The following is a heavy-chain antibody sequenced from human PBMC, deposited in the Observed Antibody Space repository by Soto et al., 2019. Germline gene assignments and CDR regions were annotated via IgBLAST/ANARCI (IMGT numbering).Heavy chain of an antibody. V-gene: IGHV1-69*04. CDR1: GGTFSSYT. J-gene: IGHJ4*02. CDR3: ARDVGGSNYVDY. CDR2: IIPILGIA. D-gene: IGHD2-15*01. Sequence: GASVKVSCKASGGTFSSYTISWVRQAPGQGLEWMGRIIPILGIANYAQKFQGRVTITADKSTSTAYMELSSLRSEDTAVYYCARDVGGSNYVDYWGQGTLVTVSS.